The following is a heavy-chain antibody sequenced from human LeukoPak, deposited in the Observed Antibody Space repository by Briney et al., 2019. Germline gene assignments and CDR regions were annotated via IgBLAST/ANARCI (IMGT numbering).Heavy chain of an antibody. D-gene: IGHD3-10*01. CDR2: INQDDNEK. J-gene: IGHJ4*02. CDR3: ARGLYGSGRRSLMAH. V-gene: IGHV3-7*01. Sequence: GSLRLSCAASGSPFHNYWMTWVRQAPGKGLEWVANINQDDNEKYYLDSVKGRFTISRDNAETSLFLQMTSLRVEDTAIYYCARGLYGSGRRSLMAHWGPGTLVAVSS. CDR1: GSPFHNYW.